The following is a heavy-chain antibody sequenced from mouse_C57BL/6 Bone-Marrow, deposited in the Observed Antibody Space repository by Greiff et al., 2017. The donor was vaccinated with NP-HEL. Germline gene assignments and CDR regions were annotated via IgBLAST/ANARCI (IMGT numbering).Heavy chain of an antibody. D-gene: IGHD2-5*01. Sequence: VQLQQSGPGLVQPSQSLSITCTVSGFSLTSYGVHWVRQSPGKGLEWLGVIWSGGSTDYNAAFISRLSISKDNSKSQVFFKMNSLQADDTAIYYCASSNYVGIWYAMDYWGQGTSVTVSS. CDR1: GFSLTSYG. J-gene: IGHJ4*01. CDR2: IWSGGST. V-gene: IGHV2-2*01. CDR3: ASSNYVGIWYAMDY.